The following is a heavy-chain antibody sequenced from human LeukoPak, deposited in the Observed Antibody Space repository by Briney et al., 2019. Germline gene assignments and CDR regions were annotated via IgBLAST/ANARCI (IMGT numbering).Heavy chain of an antibody. CDR3: ARIAAAGPFDY. J-gene: IGHJ4*02. CDR2: VYYGGSPTY. CDR1: GGSIISSY. D-gene: IGHD6-13*01. V-gene: IGHV4-59*08. Sequence: SETLSLTCSVSGGSIISSYWSWIRQPPGKGLEWIRYVYYGGSPTYNYNPSLKSRVTISVDTSKNQLSLRLSSVTAADTAVYFCARIAAAGPFDYWGQGALVTVSS.